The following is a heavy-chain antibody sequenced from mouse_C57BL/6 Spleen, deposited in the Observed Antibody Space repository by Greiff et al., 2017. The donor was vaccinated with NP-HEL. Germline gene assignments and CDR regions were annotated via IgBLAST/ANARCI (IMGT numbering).Heavy chain of an antibody. CDR2: ILPGSGST. J-gene: IGHJ1*03. D-gene: IGHD1-1*01. CDR3: ARGAITTVVEDWYFDV. Sequence: LQESGAELMKPGASVKLSCKATGYTFTGYWIEWVKQRPGHGLEWIGEILPGSGSTNYNEKFKGKATFTADTSSNTAYMQLSSLTTEDSAIYYCARGAITTVVEDWYFDVWGTGTTVTVSS. V-gene: IGHV1-9*01. CDR1: GYTFTGYW.